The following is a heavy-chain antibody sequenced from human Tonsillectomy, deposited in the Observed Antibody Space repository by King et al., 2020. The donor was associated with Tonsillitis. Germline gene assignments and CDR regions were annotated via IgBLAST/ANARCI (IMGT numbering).Heavy chain of an antibody. J-gene: IGHJ4*02. Sequence: QLVQSGAEVKKPGASVKVSCKASGYTFTGYHMHWVRQAPGQGLEWMGWINPNNGDTNYAQKFQGRVTMTRDTSISTAYMELSRLRSDDTAVYYCARALIVVATLVGYWGQGTLVTVSS. CDR1: GYTFTGYH. CDR2: INPNNGDT. CDR3: ARALIVVATLVGY. V-gene: IGHV1-2*02. D-gene: IGHD1-26*01.